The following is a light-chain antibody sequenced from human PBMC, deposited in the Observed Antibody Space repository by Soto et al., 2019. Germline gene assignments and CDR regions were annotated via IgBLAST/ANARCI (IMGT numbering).Light chain of an antibody. CDR1: SSDVGGYNY. CDR2: DVS. V-gene: IGLV2-14*03. J-gene: IGLJ2*01. CDR3: TSYTSSSTIL. Sequence: QSALTQPASVSGSPGQSITISCTGTSSDVGGYNYVSWYQQHPGKAPKLMIYDVSNRPSGASNRFSGSKSGNMASLTISGLQAEDEADYYCTSYTSSSTILFGGGTKLTVL.